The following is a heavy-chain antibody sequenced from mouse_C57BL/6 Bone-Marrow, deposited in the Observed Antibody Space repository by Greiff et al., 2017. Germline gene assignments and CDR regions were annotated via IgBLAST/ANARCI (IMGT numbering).Heavy chain of an antibody. V-gene: IGHV3-6*01. CDR3: ARVPLYDYDGYYFDY. J-gene: IGHJ2*01. CDR1: GYSITSGYY. CDR2: ISYDGSN. Sequence: EVQLQESGPGLVKPSQSLSLTCSVTGYSITSGYYWNWIRQFPGNKLEWMGYISYDGSNNYNPSLKNRISITRDTSKNQFFLKLNSVPTEDPATYYCARVPLYDYDGYYFDYWGQGTTLTVSS. D-gene: IGHD2-4*01.